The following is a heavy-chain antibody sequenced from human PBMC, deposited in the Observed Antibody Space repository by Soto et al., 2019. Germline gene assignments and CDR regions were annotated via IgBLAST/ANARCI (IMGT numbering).Heavy chain of an antibody. CDR3: AREYSSSPGWFDP. D-gene: IGHD6-6*01. V-gene: IGHV4-30-2*01. CDR2: IYHSGST. CDR1: GYYISSGGYS. J-gene: IGHJ5*02. Sequence: SEPLSRTCAVSGYYISSGGYSWSWIRQPPGKGLEWIGYIYHSGSTYYNPSLKSRVTISVDRSKNQFSLKLSSVTAADTAVYYCAREYSSSPGWFDPWGQGTLVSVSA.